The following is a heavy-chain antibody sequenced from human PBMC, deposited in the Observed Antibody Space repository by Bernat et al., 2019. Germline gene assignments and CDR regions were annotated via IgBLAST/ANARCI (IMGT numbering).Heavy chain of an antibody. D-gene: IGHD2-2*01. J-gene: IGHJ6*02. V-gene: IGHV5-10-1*03. CDR3: ARQYCSSTSCYYYYGMDV. CDR2: ICPSDSYT. Sequence: EVQLVQSGAEVKKPGESLRISCKGSGYSFTSYWISWVRQMPGKGLEGMGRICPSDSYTNYSPSFQGHVTISADKSISTAYLQWSSLKASDTAMYYCARQYCSSTSCYYYYGMDVWGQGTTVTVSS. CDR1: GYSFTSYW.